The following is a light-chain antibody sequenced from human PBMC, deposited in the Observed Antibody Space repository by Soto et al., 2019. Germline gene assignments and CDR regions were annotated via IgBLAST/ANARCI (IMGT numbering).Light chain of an antibody. CDR2: GTS. J-gene: IGKJ5*01. Sequence: EIVLTQSPGTLSLSPGERATLSCRASQSVPRSYLAWYQQKPGQAPMLLIYGTSSRATGIPDRFSDSGSGTDFTLTISRLEPEDFAVFYCQQYGSSITFGQGTRLEIK. CDR3: QQYGSSIT. CDR1: QSVPRSY. V-gene: IGKV3-20*01.